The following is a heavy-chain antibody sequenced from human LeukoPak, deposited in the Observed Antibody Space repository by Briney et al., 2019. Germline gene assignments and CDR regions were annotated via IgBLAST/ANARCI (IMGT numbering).Heavy chain of an antibody. Sequence: GGSLRLSCAASGFTFSKYDMHWVRQAPGKGLEWVAVIWYDGSNKYYADSVKGRFTISRDNSKNTLYLQMNSLRAEDTAVYYCAKIDPSSSSWFNAFDIWGQGTMVTVSS. J-gene: IGHJ3*02. D-gene: IGHD6-13*01. CDR2: IWYDGSNK. CDR1: GFTFSKYD. V-gene: IGHV3-33*06. CDR3: AKIDPSSSSWFNAFDI.